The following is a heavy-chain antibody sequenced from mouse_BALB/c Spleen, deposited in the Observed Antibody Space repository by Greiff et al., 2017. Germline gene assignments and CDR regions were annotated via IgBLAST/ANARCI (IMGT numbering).Heavy chain of an antibody. CDR2: IRNKANGYTT. V-gene: IGHV7-3*02. CDR3: ARDLTVYWYFDV. CDR1: GFTFTDYY. D-gene: IGHD4-1*01. Sequence: EVMLVESGGGLVQPGGSLRLSCATSGFTFTDYYMSWVRQPPGKALEWLGFIRNKANGYTTEYSASVKGRFTISRDNSQSILYLQMNTLRAEDSATYYCARDLTVYWYFDVWGAGTTVTVSS. J-gene: IGHJ1*01.